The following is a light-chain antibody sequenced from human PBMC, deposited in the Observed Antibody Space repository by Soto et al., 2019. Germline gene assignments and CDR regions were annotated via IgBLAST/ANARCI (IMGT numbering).Light chain of an antibody. J-gene: IGKJ5*01. CDR2: EAS. Sequence: ETTMSLSPATLSVSPGESAHLSCSASQSVSSNLAWYQHKPGQAPRLLIYEASTRATGVPARFSGSGSETEFTLSISSLQSEDFAVYYCQQYNKWPPITFGQGPQLEIK. CDR3: QQYNKWPPIT. V-gene: IGKV3-15*01. CDR1: QSVSSN.